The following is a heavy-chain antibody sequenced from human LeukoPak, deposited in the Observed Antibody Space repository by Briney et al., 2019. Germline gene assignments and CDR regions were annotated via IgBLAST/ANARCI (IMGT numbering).Heavy chain of an antibody. D-gene: IGHD5-24*01. CDR3: AREGEMGGALDY. J-gene: IGHJ4*02. Sequence: PGGSLRLSCAASEFTISSNYMTWVRQAPGKGLEWVPIIYSGGSTYYADSVKGRFAISRDNSKNTLYLQMNSLRAEDTAVYYCAREGEMGGALDYWGQGTLVTVSS. CDR1: EFTISSNY. CDR2: IYSGGST. V-gene: IGHV3-53*01.